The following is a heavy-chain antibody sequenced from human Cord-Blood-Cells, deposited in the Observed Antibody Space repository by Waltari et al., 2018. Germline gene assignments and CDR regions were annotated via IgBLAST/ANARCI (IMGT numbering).Heavy chain of an antibody. CDR2: FDPEDGET. CDR3: ATDLRNIVLMVYATVTFDY. Sequence: QVQLVPSGAAVKKPGASVTVTCKVSGYTLTDLSMHWVRQAPGHGLEWMGGFDPEDGETIYAQKFQGRVTMTEDTSTDTAYMELSSLRSEDTAVYYCATDLRNIVLMVYATVTFDYWGQGTLVTVSS. J-gene: IGHJ4*02. D-gene: IGHD2-8*01. CDR1: GYTLTDLS. V-gene: IGHV1-24*01.